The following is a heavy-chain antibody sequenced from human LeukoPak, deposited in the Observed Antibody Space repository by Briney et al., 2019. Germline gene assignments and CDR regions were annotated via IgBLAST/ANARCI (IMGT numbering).Heavy chain of an antibody. J-gene: IGHJ6*03. Sequence: PSETLSLTCAVYGGSFSGYYWRWIRQPPGKGLEWIGSIYYSGSTYYNPSLKSRVTISVDTSKYQFSLKLSPVTAADTAVYYCARPSYYYYMDVWGKGTTVTISS. CDR3: ARPSYYYYMDV. CDR1: GGSFSGYY. V-gene: IGHV4-34*01. CDR2: IYYSGST.